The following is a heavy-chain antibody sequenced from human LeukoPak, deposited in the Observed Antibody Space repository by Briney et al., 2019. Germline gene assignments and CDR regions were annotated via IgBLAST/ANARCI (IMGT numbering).Heavy chain of an antibody. J-gene: IGHJ4*02. CDR1: GFTFSSYS. Sequence: PGGSLRLSCAASGFTFSSYSMNWVRQAPGKGLEWVSYISSSSSNIYYADSVKGRFTISRDNAKNSLYLQMNSLRAEDTAVYYCARDREDIVVVPAAPDYWGQGTLVTVSS. D-gene: IGHD2-2*01. V-gene: IGHV3-48*01. CDR3: ARDREDIVVVPAAPDY. CDR2: ISSSSSNI.